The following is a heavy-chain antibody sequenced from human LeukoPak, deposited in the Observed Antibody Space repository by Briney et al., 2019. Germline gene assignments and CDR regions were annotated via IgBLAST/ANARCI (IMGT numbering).Heavy chain of an antibody. V-gene: IGHV1-2*02. Sequence: ASVKVSCKASGYTFTGYFMHWVRQAPGQGLEWMGWINPNSGGTNYAQKLQGRVTMTTDTSTSTAYMELRSLRSDDTAVYYCARIYYYGSGSYYKTHYYGMDVWGQGTTVTVSS. D-gene: IGHD3-10*01. CDR3: ARIYYYGSGSYYKTHYYGMDV. CDR1: GYTFTGYF. J-gene: IGHJ6*02. CDR2: INPNSGGT.